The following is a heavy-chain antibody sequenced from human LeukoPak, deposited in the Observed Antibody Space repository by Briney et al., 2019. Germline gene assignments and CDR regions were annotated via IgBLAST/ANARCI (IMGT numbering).Heavy chain of an antibody. Sequence: GRSLRLSCAASGFTFGTYDMYWIRQAPGKGLECVSSISRGGAYTYYADSVKGRFTISRDDSRNTLYLQMNSLRAEDTAVYYCSKKGQADNDGKPDWGQGTLVTVSS. D-gene: IGHD1-1*01. V-gene: IGHV3-23*01. CDR1: GFTFGTYD. J-gene: IGHJ4*02. CDR2: ISRGGAYT. CDR3: SKKGQADNDGKPD.